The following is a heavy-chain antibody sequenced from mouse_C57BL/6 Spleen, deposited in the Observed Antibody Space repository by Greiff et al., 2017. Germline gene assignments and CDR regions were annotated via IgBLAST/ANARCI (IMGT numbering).Heavy chain of an antibody. D-gene: IGHD4-1*01. CDR3: ARWGLGRGDY. J-gene: IGHJ2*01. V-gene: IGHV1-54*01. CDR1: GYAFTNYL. CDR2: INPGSGGT. Sequence: VQLVESGAELVRPGTSVKVSCKASGYAFTNYLIEWVKQRPGQGLEWIGVINPGSGGTNYNEKVKGKATLTADKSSSTAYMQLSSLTSEDSAGYFCARWGLGRGDYWGQGTTLTVSS.